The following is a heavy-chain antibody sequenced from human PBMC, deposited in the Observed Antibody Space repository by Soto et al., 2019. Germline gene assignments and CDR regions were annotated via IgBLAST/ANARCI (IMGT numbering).Heavy chain of an antibody. CDR1: GFTFRSYG. D-gene: IGHD3-22*01. Sequence: QVQLVESGGGVVQPGRSLRLSCAASGFTFRSYGMHWVRQAPGKGLEWVAVISWDEIHEYYADSVKGRFTISRDNSKNTLYLQMNSLRPEDTAVYYCATPREDASGYYPSDFDFWGRGTLVTVSS. V-gene: IGHV3-30*03. CDR3: ATPREDASGYYPSDFDF. CDR2: ISWDEIHE. J-gene: IGHJ4*02.